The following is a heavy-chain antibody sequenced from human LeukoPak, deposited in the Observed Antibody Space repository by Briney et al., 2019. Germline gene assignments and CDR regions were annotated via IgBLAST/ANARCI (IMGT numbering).Heavy chain of an antibody. CDR2: INPSGGST. CDR3: ARDAHYDLLTGYYDY. CDR1: GYTFTSYY. V-gene: IGHV1-46*01. Sequence: ASVKVSCKASGYTFTSYYMHWERQAPGQGLEWMGIINPSGGSTSYAQKFRGRVTMTRDTSTSTVYMELSSLRSEDTAVYYCARDAHYDLLTGYYDYWGQGTLVTVSS. D-gene: IGHD3-9*01. J-gene: IGHJ4*02.